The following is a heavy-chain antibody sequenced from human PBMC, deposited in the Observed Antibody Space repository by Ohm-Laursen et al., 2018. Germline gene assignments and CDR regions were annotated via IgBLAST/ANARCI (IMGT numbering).Heavy chain of an antibody. CDR2: ISGRGGTT. D-gene: IGHD3-22*01. Sequence: GSLRLSCSASGFTFSSYAMSWVRQAPGKGLGWVSTISGRGGTTFHADSVKGRFTISRDNSKNTLYLQMSSLRAEDTAVYYCTTGGYYDSSGYYYGHPPHLDYWGQGTLVTVSS. J-gene: IGHJ4*02. V-gene: IGHV3-23*01. CDR1: GFTFSSYA. CDR3: TTGGYYDSSGYYYGHPPHLDY.